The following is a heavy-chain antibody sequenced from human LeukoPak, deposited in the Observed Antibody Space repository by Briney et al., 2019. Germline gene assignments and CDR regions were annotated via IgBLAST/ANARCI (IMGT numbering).Heavy chain of an antibody. J-gene: IGHJ5*02. CDR1: GGSISSYY. CDR2: IYTSGST. D-gene: IGHD3-10*01. Sequence: SETLSLTCTVSGGSISSYYWSWIRQPPWKGLEWIGYIYTSGSTNYNPSLKSRVTISVDTSKNQFSLKLSSVTAADTAVYYCARGRGYYSNWFDPWGQGTLVTVSS. CDR3: ARGRGYYSNWFDP. V-gene: IGHV4-4*09.